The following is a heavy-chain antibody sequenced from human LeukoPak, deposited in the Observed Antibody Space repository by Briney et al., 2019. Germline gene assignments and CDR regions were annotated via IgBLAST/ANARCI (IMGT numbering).Heavy chain of an antibody. Sequence: SVKVSCKASGGTFSSYAISWVRQAPGQGLEWMGGIIPIFGTANYAQKFQGRVTITADGSTSTAYMELSSLRSEDTAVYYCARDSNSGSYWWFDPWGQGTLVTVSS. CDR1: GGTFSSYA. D-gene: IGHD1-26*01. CDR3: ARDSNSGSYWWFDP. J-gene: IGHJ5*02. CDR2: IIPIFGTA. V-gene: IGHV1-69*13.